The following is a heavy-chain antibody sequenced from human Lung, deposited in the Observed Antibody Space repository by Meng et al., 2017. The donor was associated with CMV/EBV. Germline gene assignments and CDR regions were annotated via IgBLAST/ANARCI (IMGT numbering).Heavy chain of an antibody. CDR2: ISSSSYI. J-gene: IGHJ4*02. Sequence: GGSLRLSCAASGFTFSSYSMNWVRQAPGKGLEWVSSISSSSYIYYADSVKGRFTISRDNAKNSLYLQMNSLRAEDTAVYYCARDHRTSIAAAGTVDYWGQGTLVTVSS. CDR3: ARDHRTSIAAAGTVDY. D-gene: IGHD6-13*01. V-gene: IGHV3-21*01. CDR1: GFTFSSYS.